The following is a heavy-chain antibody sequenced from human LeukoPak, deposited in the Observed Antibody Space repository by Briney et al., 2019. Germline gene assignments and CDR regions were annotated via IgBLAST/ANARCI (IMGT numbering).Heavy chain of an antibody. Sequence: GESLKISCKGSGYSFTSYWIGWVRQMPGKGLEWMGIIYPGDSDTRYSPSFQGQVTISADKFISTAYLQWSSLKASDTAMYYCARREKGRTYSGSYYYFDYWGQGTLVTVSS. D-gene: IGHD1-26*01. CDR2: IYPGDSDT. CDR3: ARREKGRTYSGSYYYFDY. V-gene: IGHV5-51*01. J-gene: IGHJ4*02. CDR1: GYSFTSYW.